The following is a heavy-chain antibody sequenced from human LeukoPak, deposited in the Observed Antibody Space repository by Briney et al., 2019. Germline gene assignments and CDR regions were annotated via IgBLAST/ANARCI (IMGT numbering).Heavy chain of an antibody. V-gene: IGHV5-10-1*01. Sequence: GESLKISCKGSGYSFTSYWISWVRQMPGKGLEWMGRIDPSDSYTNYSPSFQGHVTISADKSISTAYLQWSSLKASDTAMYYCARHWGQQLVFDYWGQGTLVTVSS. CDR1: GYSFTSYW. CDR2: IDPSDSYT. CDR3: ARHWGQQLVFDY. J-gene: IGHJ4*02. D-gene: IGHD6-13*01.